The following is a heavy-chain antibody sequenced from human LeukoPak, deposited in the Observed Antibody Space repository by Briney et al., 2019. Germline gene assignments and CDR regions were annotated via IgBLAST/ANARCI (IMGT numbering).Heavy chain of an antibody. J-gene: IGHJ4*02. Sequence: GGSLRLSCTPSGFTFTDHAMHWVRQAPGKGVEWVSLTSWDGRAVDYASSVKGRSTISRDNGNNTLYLQMNSLTNADTAVYYCARDRYRVYGYYLDLWGQGTLVTVSS. D-gene: IGHD5/OR15-5a*01. CDR3: ARDRYRVYGYYLDL. CDR2: TSWDGRAV. V-gene: IGHV3-43*01. CDR1: GFTFTDHA.